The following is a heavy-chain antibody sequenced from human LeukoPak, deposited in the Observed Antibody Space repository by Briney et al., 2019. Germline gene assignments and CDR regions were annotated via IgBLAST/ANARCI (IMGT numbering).Heavy chain of an antibody. D-gene: IGHD6-19*01. V-gene: IGHV3-21*01. CDR1: GFTFSSYS. CDR3: ARIAVAGTSDY. Sequence: GGPLRLSCAASGFTFSSYSMNWVRQAPGKGLEWVSSISSSSSYIHYADSVKGRFTISRDNAKNSLYLQMNSLRAEDTAVYYCARIAVAGTSDYWGQGTLVTVSS. J-gene: IGHJ4*02. CDR2: ISSSSSYI.